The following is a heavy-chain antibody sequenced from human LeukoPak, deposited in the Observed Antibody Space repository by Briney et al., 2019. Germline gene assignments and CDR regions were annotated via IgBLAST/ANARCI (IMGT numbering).Heavy chain of an antibody. Sequence: ASVKVSCKASGYTFTSYDINWVRQATGQGLEWMGWMNPNSGNTGYAQKFQGRVTMTRNTSISTAYMELSSLRSEDTAVYYCARASIAAAAYYYYMDVWGKGTTVTISS. V-gene: IGHV1-8*01. D-gene: IGHD6-13*01. CDR1: GYTFTSYD. CDR3: ARASIAAAAYYYYMDV. J-gene: IGHJ6*03. CDR2: MNPNSGNT.